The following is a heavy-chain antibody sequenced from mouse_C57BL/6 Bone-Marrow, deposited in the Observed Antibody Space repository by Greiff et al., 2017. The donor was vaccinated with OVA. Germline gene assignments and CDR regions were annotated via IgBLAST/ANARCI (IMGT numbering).Heavy chain of an antibody. V-gene: IGHV5-17*01. J-gene: IGHJ3*01. Sequence: EVNLVESGGGLVKPGGSLKLSCAASGFTFSDYGMHWVRQAPEKGLEWVAYISSGSSTIYYADTVKGRFTISRDTAKNTLFLQMTSLRSEDTAMYYCARYQFITTVGGFAYWGQGTLVTVSA. CDR1: GFTFSDYG. CDR3: ARYQFITTVGGFAY. CDR2: ISSGSSTI. D-gene: IGHD1-1*01.